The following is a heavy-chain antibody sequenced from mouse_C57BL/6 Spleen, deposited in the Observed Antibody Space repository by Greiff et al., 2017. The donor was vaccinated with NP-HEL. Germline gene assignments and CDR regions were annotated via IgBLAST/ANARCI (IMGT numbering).Heavy chain of an antibody. Sequence: DVMLVESGGGLVQPGGSMKLSCAASGFTFSDAWMDWVRQSPEKGLEWVAEIRNKDNNHATYYAESVKGRFTIARDDSISSVYLQMTSLRAEDTGIYYCTLYAMDYWGQGTSVTVSS. CDR3: TLYAMDY. J-gene: IGHJ4*01. CDR2: IRNKDNNHAT. V-gene: IGHV6-6*01. CDR1: GFTFSDAW.